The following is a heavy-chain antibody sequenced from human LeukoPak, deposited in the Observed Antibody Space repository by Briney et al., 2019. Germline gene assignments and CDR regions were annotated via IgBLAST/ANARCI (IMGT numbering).Heavy chain of an antibody. CDR2: FDPEDGET. V-gene: IGHV1-24*01. CDR1: VYTLTELS. J-gene: IGHJ5*02. CDR3: ATWHLGELSLPGYNWFDP. D-gene: IGHD3-16*02. Sequence: ASVKVSCKVSVYTLTELSMHWVRQAPGKGLEWMGGFDPEDGETIYAQKFQGRVTMTEDTSTDTAYMELSSLRSEDTAVYYCATWHLGELSLPGYNWFDPWGQGTLVTVSS.